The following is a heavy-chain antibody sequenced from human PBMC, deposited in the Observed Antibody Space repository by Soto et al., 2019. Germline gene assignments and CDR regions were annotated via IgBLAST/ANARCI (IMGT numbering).Heavy chain of an antibody. V-gene: IGHV1-18*04. CDR2: ISAYNGNT. J-gene: IGHJ4*02. Sequence: QVQLVQSGAEVKKPGASVKVSCKASGYTFTSYGISWVRQAPGQGLEWMGWISAYNGNTNYAQKLQGRVTMTTDTATSTAYMELRSLRSDDTAVYYCARDSSSSWYGWDRGEFYWGQGTLVTVSS. CDR1: GYTFTSYG. CDR3: ARDSSSSWYGWDRGEFY. D-gene: IGHD6-13*01.